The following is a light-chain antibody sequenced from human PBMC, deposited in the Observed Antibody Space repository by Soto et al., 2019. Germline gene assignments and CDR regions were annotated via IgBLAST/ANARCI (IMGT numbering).Light chain of an antibody. J-gene: IGLJ2*01. CDR1: SSNIGAGYD. CDR3: QSYDSSLSGSVV. CDR2: GNS. Sequence: QSVLTQPPSVSGAPGQRVTISCTGSSSNIGAGYDVHWYQQLPGTAPKLLIYGNSNRPSGVPDRFSGSKSGTSASLAITGRLAEDEADYYCQSYDSSLSGSVVFGGGTKLTVL. V-gene: IGLV1-40*01.